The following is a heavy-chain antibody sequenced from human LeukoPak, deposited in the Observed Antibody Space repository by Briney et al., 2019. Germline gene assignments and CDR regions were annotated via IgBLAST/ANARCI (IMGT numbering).Heavy chain of an antibody. CDR3: AKVSVVAGRNAFDI. Sequence: PGGSLRLSCAASGFIFSSYATSWVRQASGKGLEWVSVIGGSGTSTYYADSVKGRFTISRDNSKNMLYLQMNSLRVEDTAIYYCAKVSVVAGRNAFDIWGQGTMVTVSS. CDR2: IGGSGTST. V-gene: IGHV3-23*01. CDR1: GFIFSSYA. D-gene: IGHD3-22*01. J-gene: IGHJ3*02.